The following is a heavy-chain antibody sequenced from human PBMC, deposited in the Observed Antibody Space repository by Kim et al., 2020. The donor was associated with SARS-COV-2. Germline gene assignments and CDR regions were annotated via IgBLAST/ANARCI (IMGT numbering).Heavy chain of an antibody. J-gene: IGHJ4*02. Sequence: YATSGAGRFTIPRDNSQNTLYLQTKSLRAQDTAVYYCGKGAGGYYFDYWGQGTLVTVSS. CDR3: GKGAGGYYFDY. D-gene: IGHD3-16*01. V-gene: IGHV3-23*01.